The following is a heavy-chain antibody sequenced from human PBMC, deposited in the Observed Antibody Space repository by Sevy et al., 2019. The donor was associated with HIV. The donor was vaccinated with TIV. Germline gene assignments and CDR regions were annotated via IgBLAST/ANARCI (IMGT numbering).Heavy chain of an antibody. V-gene: IGHV1-18*01. J-gene: IGHJ5*02. D-gene: IGHD3-22*01. Sequence: ASVKVSCKASGYTFTSYGISWVRQAPGQGLEWMGWISAYNGNTNYAQKLQGRVTMTTDTSTSTAYMELRSLRSDDTAVYYCARVDSSGFGLCFWFDPWGQGTLVTVSS. CDR3: ARVDSSGFGLCFWFDP. CDR1: GYTFTSYG. CDR2: ISAYNGNT.